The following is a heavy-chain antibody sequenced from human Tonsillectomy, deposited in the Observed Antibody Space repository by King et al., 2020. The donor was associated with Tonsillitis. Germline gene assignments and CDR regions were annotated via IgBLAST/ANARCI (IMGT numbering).Heavy chain of an antibody. CDR3: ARDDVSVGSPPKDAFDI. Sequence: VQLQESGPGLVKPSQTLSLTCTVSGGSISSGGYYWSWIRQHPGKGLEWIGYIYYSGSTYYNPSLKSRVTISVDTSKNQFSLKLSSVTAADTAVYYCARDDVSVGSPPKDAFDIWGQGTMVTVSS. J-gene: IGHJ3*02. D-gene: IGHD1-26*01. V-gene: IGHV4-31*03. CDR2: IYYSGST. CDR1: GGSISSGGYY.